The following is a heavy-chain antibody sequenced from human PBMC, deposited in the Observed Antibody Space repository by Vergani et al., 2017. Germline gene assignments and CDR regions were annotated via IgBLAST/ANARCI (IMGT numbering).Heavy chain of an antibody. D-gene: IGHD4-23*01. CDR2: IYYSGST. CDR1: GGSINSHNYY. V-gene: IGHV4-61*01. Sequence: QVQLQESGPGLVKPSQTLSLTCTVSGGSINSHNYYWSWIRQPPGKGLEWIGYIYYSGSTNYNPSLKSRVTISVDTSKNQFSLKLSSVTAADTAVYYCARDPSDGGNPNWFDPWGQGTLVTVSS. CDR3: ARDPSDGGNPNWFDP. J-gene: IGHJ5*02.